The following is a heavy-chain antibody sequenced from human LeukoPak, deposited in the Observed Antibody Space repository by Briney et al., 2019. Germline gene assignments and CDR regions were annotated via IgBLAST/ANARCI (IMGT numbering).Heavy chain of an antibody. J-gene: IGHJ4*02. CDR1: GGSISSGDYY. D-gene: IGHD3-22*01. CDR2: IYYSGST. V-gene: IGHV4-30-4*08. CDR3: ARQDYYESSGQFDY. Sequence: SETLSLTCTVSGGSISSGDYYWSWIRQPPGKGLEWFGYIYYSGSTYYNPSLKSRVTISVDTSKNQFSLKLSSVTAADTAVYYCARQDYYESSGQFDYWGQGTLVTVSS.